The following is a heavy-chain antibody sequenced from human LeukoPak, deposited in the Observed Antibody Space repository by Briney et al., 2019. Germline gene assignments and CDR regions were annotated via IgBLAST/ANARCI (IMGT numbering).Heavy chain of an antibody. D-gene: IGHD3-16*02. CDR1: GYTFTSYG. CDR3: ARDGRIMITFGGVIVKGNWFDP. V-gene: IGHV1-18*01. J-gene: IGHJ5*02. CDR2: ISAYNGNT. Sequence: ASVKVSCKASGYTFTSYGISWVRQAPGQGLEWMGWISAYNGNTNYAQKLQGRVTMTTDTSTSTAYMELRSLRSDDTAVYYCARDGRIMITFGGVIVKGNWFDPWGQGTLVTVSS.